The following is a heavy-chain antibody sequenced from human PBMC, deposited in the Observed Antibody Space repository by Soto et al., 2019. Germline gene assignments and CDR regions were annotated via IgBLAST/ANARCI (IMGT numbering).Heavy chain of an antibody. D-gene: IGHD6-13*01. CDR3: AKDGRGPYSSSWYDWFDP. CDR2: ISYDGSNK. V-gene: IGHV3-30*18. CDR1: GFTFSSYG. Sequence: QVQLVESGGGVVQPGRSLRLSCAASGFTFSSYGRHWVRQGPGKELEWLTVISYDGSNKYYADSVKGRFTISRDNSKNTLYLQMNSLRAEDTAVYYCAKDGRGPYSSSWYDWFDPWGQGTLVTVSS. J-gene: IGHJ5*02.